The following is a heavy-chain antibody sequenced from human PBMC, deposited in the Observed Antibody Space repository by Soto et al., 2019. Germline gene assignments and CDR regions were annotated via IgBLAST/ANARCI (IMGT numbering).Heavy chain of an antibody. D-gene: IGHD3-3*01. J-gene: IGHJ4*02. V-gene: IGHV3-23*01. CDR2: MSGSGSHT. CDR3: AKQNGVPYTPGAFNY. Sequence: GSLTRSCAASGFTFTTYVMTCLRLPPGKGLGWVASMSGSGSHTFSADSVNGRFTISIDNSKNTLYLQRNSLRAADTAIYYCAKQNGVPYTPGAFNYWAKGTRVTAPQ. CDR1: GFTFTTYV.